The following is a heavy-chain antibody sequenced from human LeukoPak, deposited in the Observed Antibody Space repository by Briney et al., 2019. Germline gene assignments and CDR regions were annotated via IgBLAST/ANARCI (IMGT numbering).Heavy chain of an antibody. CDR3: ARDEGGSGWYRSYWYFVL. Sequence: GGSLRLSCAASGFTFSSYSINWVRQAPGKGLEWVSSISSSSSYIYYADSVKGRFTISRDNAKNSLYLQMNSLRAEDTAVYYCARDEGGSGWYRSYWYFVLWGRGTLVTVSS. CDR2: ISSSSSYI. CDR1: GFTFSSYS. D-gene: IGHD6-19*01. V-gene: IGHV3-21*01. J-gene: IGHJ2*01.